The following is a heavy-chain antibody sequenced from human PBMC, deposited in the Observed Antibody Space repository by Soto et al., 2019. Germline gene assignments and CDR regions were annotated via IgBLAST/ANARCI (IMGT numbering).Heavy chain of an antibody. CDR1: GGSLSSSSYY. D-gene: IGHD1-26*01. V-gene: IGHV4-39*02. J-gene: IGHJ4*02. CDR2: FRYSGIT. Sequence: NPSETLSLTCTVSGGSLSSSSYYWGWIRQPPGKGLEWIGDFRYSGITYYNPSLKSRVTISVDTSKNHLSLKMFSVTAADTAVYYCARLYSGSYQPDYWGQGTLVTVSS. CDR3: ARLYSGSYQPDY.